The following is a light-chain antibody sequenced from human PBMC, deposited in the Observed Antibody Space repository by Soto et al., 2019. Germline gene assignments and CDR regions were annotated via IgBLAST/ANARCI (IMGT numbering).Light chain of an antibody. CDR1: SSNIGSYY. Sequence: QSVLTQPPSVSAASGQKVTISCSGSSSNIGSYYVSWYQQVPGTAPKLLIYDINSRPSGIPDRFSGSKSGTSATLGITGLQTGYEADYYCGTWDSSPSSWVFGGGTQLTVL. CDR2: DIN. J-gene: IGLJ3*02. CDR3: GTWDSSPSSWV. V-gene: IGLV1-51*01.